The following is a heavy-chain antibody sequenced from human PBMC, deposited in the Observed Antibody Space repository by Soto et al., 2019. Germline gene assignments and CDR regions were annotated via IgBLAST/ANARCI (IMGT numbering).Heavy chain of an antibody. Sequence: QVQLQQWGAGLLKPSETLSLTCAVYGGSFSGYYWTWIRQPPGTGLEWIGEINHSGSTNYNPALKSRVTTSVHTPKHQFSLKLPSVTAADTVVYYCARDKITGLFDYGGQGTLVTVSS. CDR3: ARDKITGLFDY. D-gene: IGHD2-8*02. J-gene: IGHJ4*02. CDR2: INHSGST. CDR1: GGSFSGYY. V-gene: IGHV4-34*01.